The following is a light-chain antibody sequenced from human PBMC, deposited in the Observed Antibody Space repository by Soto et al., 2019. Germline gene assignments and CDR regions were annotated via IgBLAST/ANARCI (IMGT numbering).Light chain of an antibody. V-gene: IGKV1-5*03. CDR3: QQFNSFSS. CDR1: QSIRKY. Sequence: DLQMTQSPSTLSGSVGDRVTITCRASQSIRKYLAWYQQKPGKAPNLLIYTASSLKSGVPSRFSGTGSGTEFTLTISSLQPEDFATYYCQQFNSFSSFGQGTKVDI. CDR2: TAS. J-gene: IGKJ1*01.